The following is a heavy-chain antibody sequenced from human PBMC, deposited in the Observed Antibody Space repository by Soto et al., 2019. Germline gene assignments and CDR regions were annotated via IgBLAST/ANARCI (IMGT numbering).Heavy chain of an antibody. D-gene: IGHD6-13*01. CDR2: ISYDGSNK. J-gene: IGHJ6*02. CDR1: GFTFSSYA. Sequence: GGSLRLSCAASGFTFSSYAMHWVRQAPGKGLEWVAVISYDGSNKYYADSVKGRFTISRDNSKNTLYLQMNSLRAEDTAVYYCARDCCSWLQYYYYGMDVWGQGTTVTVSS. CDR3: ARDCCSWLQYYYYGMDV. V-gene: IGHV3-30-3*01.